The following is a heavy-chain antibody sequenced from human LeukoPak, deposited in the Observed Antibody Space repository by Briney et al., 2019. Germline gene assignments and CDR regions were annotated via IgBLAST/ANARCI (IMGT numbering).Heavy chain of an antibody. D-gene: IGHD3-3*01. Sequence: PGESLKISCKASVFSFSNYWIAWVRQKPGEGLEWMGNIYPGDSDTRYNPSFQGQVTISADKSISTAYLQWSSLKASDTAMYYCARVVNGGGGYYQRLDYWGQGTLVTVSS. J-gene: IGHJ4*02. CDR3: ARVVNGGGGYYQRLDY. V-gene: IGHV5-51*01. CDR1: VFSFSNYW. CDR2: IYPGDSDT.